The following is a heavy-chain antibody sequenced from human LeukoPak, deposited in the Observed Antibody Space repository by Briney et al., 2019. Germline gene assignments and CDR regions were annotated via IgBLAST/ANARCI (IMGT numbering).Heavy chain of an antibody. CDR2: ISGTGGAT. Sequence: PGGSLRLSCVASGFTFWNYAMSWVRQAPGKGLQWVSQISGTGGATYYAGFARDRFTISRDNAKKTLYLPMSGLRVEDTAMYYCVKDPRDTYGTNWFVSWGQGPLLIVSS. CDR3: VKDPRDTYGTNWFVS. CDR1: GFTFWNYA. V-gene: IGHV3-23*01. J-gene: IGHJ5*01. D-gene: IGHD2-21*01.